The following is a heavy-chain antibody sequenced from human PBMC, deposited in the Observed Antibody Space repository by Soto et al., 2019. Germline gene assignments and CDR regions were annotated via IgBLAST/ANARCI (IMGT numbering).Heavy chain of an antibody. J-gene: IGHJ2*01. CDR1: GGSISSGGYS. Sequence: QLQLQESGSGLVKPSQTLSLTCTVSGGSISSGGYSWSWLRQPPGKGLEWIGYIFHSGSTYYNPSLKSRVPIPVDGSKNLFSRELSSVTAADSAIYYWASEGGSGSPDWYFKGWGRGTLVTVSS. D-gene: IGHD1-26*01. CDR2: IFHSGST. CDR3: ASEGGSGSPDWYFKG. V-gene: IGHV4-30-2*01.